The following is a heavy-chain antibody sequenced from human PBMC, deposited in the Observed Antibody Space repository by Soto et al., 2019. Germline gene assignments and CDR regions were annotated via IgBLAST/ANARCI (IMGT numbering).Heavy chain of an antibody. CDR2: FDPEDGET. Sequence: ASVKVSCKVSGYTLTELSMHWVRQAPGKGLEWVGGFDPEDGETIYAQKFQGRVTMTEDTSTDTAYMELSSLRSKDTAVYYCATSVLLWFGGIYYFDYWGQGTLVTVSS. D-gene: IGHD3-10*01. J-gene: IGHJ4*02. CDR3: ATSVLLWFGGIYYFDY. V-gene: IGHV1-24*01. CDR1: GYTLTELS.